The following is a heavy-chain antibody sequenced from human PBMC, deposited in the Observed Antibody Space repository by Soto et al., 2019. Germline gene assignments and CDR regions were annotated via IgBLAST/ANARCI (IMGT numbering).Heavy chain of an antibody. D-gene: IGHD3-10*01. J-gene: IGHJ4*02. CDR2: IYYSGST. V-gene: IGHV4-31*03. Sequence: QVQLQESGPGLVKPSQTLSLTCTVSGGSISSGGYYWSWIRQPPGKGLEWIGYIYYSGSTYYNPSRKGRVTLSVXXSKNQFSLKLSCVTAADTAVYYCARGVVRGGNFDYWGQGTLVTVSS. CDR1: GGSISSGGYY. CDR3: ARGVVRGGNFDY.